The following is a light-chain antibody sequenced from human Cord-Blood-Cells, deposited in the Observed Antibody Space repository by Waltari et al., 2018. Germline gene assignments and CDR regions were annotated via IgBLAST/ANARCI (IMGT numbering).Light chain of an antibody. CDR2: KDS. J-gene: IGLJ3*02. V-gene: IGLV3-25*03. CDR1: ALPKQY. CDR3: QSADSSGTWV. Sequence: SYELTQPPSVSVSPGQTARITCSGDALPKQYAYWYQQKPGQAPVLVIYKDSERPSGIPEGCSGSSSGTTVTLTISGVQAEDEADYYGQSADSSGTWVFGGGTKLTVL.